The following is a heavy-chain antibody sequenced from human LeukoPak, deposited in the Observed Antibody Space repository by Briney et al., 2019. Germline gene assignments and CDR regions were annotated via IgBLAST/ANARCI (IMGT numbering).Heavy chain of an antibody. CDR1: GGSFSGYY. CDR2: INHSGST. D-gene: IGHD5-24*01. V-gene: IGHV4-34*01. CDR3: ARDGYKWAAFDI. J-gene: IGHJ3*02. Sequence: SETLSLTCAVYGGSFSGYYWSWIRQPPGKGLEWIGEINHSGSTNYNPSLKSRVTISVDTSKIQFSLKLSSVTAADTAVYYCARDGYKWAAFDIWGQGTMVTVSS.